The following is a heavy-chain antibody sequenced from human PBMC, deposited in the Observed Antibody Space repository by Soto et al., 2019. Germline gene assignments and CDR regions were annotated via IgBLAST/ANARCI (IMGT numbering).Heavy chain of an antibody. Sequence: QVQLVQSGAEVKKPGASVKVSCKASGYTFSSYGVSWVRQAPGQGLEWMGWISAYNGNTNYAQKFQGRVTMTTDTSTSKAYMELRSRRSADTAVYYCARDDGVDDYGDSFDYWGQGPLVTVSS. J-gene: IGHJ4*02. CDR1: GYTFSSYG. D-gene: IGHD4-17*01. CDR2: ISAYNGNT. CDR3: ARDDGVDDYGDSFDY. V-gene: IGHV1-18*01.